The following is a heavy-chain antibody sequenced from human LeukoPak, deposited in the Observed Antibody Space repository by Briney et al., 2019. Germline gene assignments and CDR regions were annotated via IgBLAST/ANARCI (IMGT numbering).Heavy chain of an antibody. CDR2: IDTAGGT. CDR1: GFTFSSYD. J-gene: IGHJ2*01. V-gene: IGHV3-13*04. CDR3: AREGFCGGDCPGYFDL. Sequence: PGGPLRLSCAASGFTFSSYDMHWVRQTTGKGLEWVSAIDTAGGTYYPDSVKGRFTISRENAKNTFYLQMNSLRAGDTAVYYCAREGFCGGDCPGYFDLWGRGTLVTVSS. D-gene: IGHD2-21*02.